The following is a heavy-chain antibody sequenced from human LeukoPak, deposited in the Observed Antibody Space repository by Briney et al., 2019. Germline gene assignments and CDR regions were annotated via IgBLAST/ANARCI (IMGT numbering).Heavy chain of an antibody. D-gene: IGHD6-19*01. Sequence: SETLSLTCSVSDYSISSGYFWGWIRQPPGKGLEWIGIVHFGDIFYYNPSLESRITISIDTSKNQFSLKLNSVTAADTAVYYCARGGGVRVSGGWRPGNRFDPWGQGTQVIVSS. CDR1: DYSISSGYF. J-gene: IGHJ5*02. CDR3: ARGGGVRVSGGWRPGNRFDP. V-gene: IGHV4-38-2*02. CDR2: VHFGDIF.